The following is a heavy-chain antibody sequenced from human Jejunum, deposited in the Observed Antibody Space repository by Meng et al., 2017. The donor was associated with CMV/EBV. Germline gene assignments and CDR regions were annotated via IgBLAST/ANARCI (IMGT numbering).Heavy chain of an antibody. CDR2: MYYSGST. V-gene: IGHV4-39*07. CDR1: VASISSSCYY. D-gene: IGHD3-10*01. J-gene: IGHJ4*02. Sequence: VSVASISSSCYYWGLVRQPPGKGLEWIGSMYYSGSTYYNPPLKSRVTISEVTSKNQFSLYLSSVTAADTAVYYCARDASGSYYFDSWGQGTLVTVSS. CDR3: ARDASGSYYFDS.